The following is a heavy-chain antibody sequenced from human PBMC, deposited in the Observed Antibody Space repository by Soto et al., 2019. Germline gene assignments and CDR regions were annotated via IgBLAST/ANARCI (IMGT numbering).Heavy chain of an antibody. CDR1: GFTFSSYG. Sequence: GGCLRLSCAASGFTFSSYGMHWVRQAPGKGLEWVAVISYDGSNKYYADSVKGRFTISRDNSKNTLYLQMNSLRAEDTAVYYCAKDSYYYGVDVWGQGTTVTVSS. CDR2: ISYDGSNK. J-gene: IGHJ6*02. V-gene: IGHV3-30*18. CDR3: AKDSYYYGVDV.